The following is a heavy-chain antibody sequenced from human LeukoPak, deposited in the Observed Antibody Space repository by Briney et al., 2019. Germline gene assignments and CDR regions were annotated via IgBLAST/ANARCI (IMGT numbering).Heavy chain of an antibody. J-gene: IGHJ4*02. CDR2: ISGSGGST. D-gene: IGHD6-19*01. CDR1: GFTFSSYA. Sequence: GGSLRLSCAASGFTFSSYAMSWVRQAPRKGLEWVSAISGSGGSTYYADSVNGRFTISRDNSKNTLYLQMNSLGAEDTAVYYCAKGRHSGWYPHFFDYWGQGTLVTVSS. V-gene: IGHV3-23*01. CDR3: AKGRHSGWYPHFFDY.